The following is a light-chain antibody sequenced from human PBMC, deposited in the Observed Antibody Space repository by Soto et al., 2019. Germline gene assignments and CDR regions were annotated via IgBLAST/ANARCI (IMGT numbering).Light chain of an antibody. V-gene: IGLV2-14*03. CDR3: SSYTSSSIYV. Sequence: QSVLTQPASVSGSPGQSITISCTGTSNDVGCYEYVSWYQQHPGKAPKLLIFDVINRPSGVSDRFSGSKPGNTASLTISGLQAEDEAEYHCSSYTSSSIYVFGTGTKVTVL. J-gene: IGLJ1*01. CDR2: DVI. CDR1: SNDVGCYEY.